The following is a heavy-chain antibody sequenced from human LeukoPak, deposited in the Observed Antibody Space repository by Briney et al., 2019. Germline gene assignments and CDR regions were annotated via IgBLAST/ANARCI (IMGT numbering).Heavy chain of an antibody. J-gene: IGHJ4*02. CDR2: INPNSGGT. V-gene: IGHV1-2*02. CDR1: GYTFTGYY. Sequence: ASVKVSCKASGYTFTGYYMHWVRQAPGQGLEWMGWINPNSGGTNYAQKFQGRVTMTRDTSISTAYMELSRLRSDDTAVYYCASLSIAAAGRRGDYWGQGTLVTVSS. CDR3: ASLSIAAAGRRGDY. D-gene: IGHD6-13*01.